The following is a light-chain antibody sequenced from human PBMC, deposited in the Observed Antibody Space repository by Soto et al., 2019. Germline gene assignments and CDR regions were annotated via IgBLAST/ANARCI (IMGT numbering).Light chain of an antibody. CDR3: QQYNNWPPGFT. Sequence: EIVMTQSPATLSVSPGERATLSCRASQSVNTNLAWYQKKPGQAPRLLIYGASTRATGIPARFSGSGSGTEFILTISSLQSEDFAVYYCQQYNNWPPGFTFGPGTKVDIK. V-gene: IGKV3-15*01. CDR1: QSVNTN. CDR2: GAS. J-gene: IGKJ3*01.